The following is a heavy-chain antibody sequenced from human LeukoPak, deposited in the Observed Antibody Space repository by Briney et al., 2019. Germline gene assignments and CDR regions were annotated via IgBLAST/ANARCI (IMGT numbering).Heavy chain of an antibody. J-gene: IGHJ4*02. CDR3: ARDRHAARPNHFDY. D-gene: IGHD6-6*01. CDR1: EFTFSSYS. CDR2: ISSSSSYI. Sequence: GGSLRLSCAASEFTFSSYSMNWVRQAPGKGLEWVSSISSSSSYIYYVDSVKGRFTISRDNAKNSLYLQMNSLRAEDTAVYYCARDRHAARPNHFDYWGQGTLVTVSS. V-gene: IGHV3-21*01.